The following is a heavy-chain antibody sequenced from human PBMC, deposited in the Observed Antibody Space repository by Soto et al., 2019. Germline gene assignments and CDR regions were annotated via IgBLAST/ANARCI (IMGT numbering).Heavy chain of an antibody. Sequence: PSETLSLTCTVSGGSISSYYWSWIRQPPGKGLEWIGFTYDSGSTYYNPSLFGRVTLSVDRSKNQFSLELSSVTAADTAVYFCARLITGTYLYYFDYWGQGTLVTVSS. CDR1: GGSISSYY. CDR2: TYDSGST. D-gene: IGHD1-7*01. J-gene: IGHJ4*02. V-gene: IGHV4-59*12. CDR3: ARLITGTYLYYFDY.